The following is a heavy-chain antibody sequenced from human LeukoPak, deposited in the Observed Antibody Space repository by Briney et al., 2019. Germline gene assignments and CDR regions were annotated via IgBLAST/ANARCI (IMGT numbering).Heavy chain of an antibody. CDR1: GYTFNKYG. D-gene: IGHD6-19*01. V-gene: IGHV1-18*01. CDR2: ISAYNGDT. CDR3: ARDPSNSRGWRAFFDY. Sequence: ASVKVSCKASGYTFNKYGISWVRQAPGQGLEWMGWISAYNGDTNYAQKFQGRVTMTTDTSTSTAYMEVRSLRSDDTAVYYCARDPSNSRGWRAFFDYWGQGTLVTVSS. J-gene: IGHJ4*02.